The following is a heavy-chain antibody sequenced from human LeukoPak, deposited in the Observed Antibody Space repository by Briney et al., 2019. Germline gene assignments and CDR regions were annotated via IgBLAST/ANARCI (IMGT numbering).Heavy chain of an antibody. J-gene: IGHJ4*02. CDR2: INHSGST. CDR3: ARGAAVAGLFPFDY. CDR1: GGSFSGYY. V-gene: IGHV4-34*01. Sequence: SETLSLTCAVYGGSFSGYYWSWIRQPPGKGLEWIGEINHSGSTNYNPSLKSRVTISVDTSKNQFSLKLSSVTAADTAVYYCARGAAVAGLFPFDYRGQGTLVTVSS. D-gene: IGHD6-19*01.